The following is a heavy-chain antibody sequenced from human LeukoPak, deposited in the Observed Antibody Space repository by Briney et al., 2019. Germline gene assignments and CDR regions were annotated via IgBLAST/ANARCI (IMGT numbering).Heavy chain of an antibody. CDR1: GFSFDDYG. V-gene: IGHV3-20*04. CDR3: ASAYCSSTKCHDAFDI. D-gene: IGHD2-2*01. J-gene: IGHJ3*02. Sequence: PSGGSLRLSCAASGFSFDDYGMSWVRQAPGKGLEWISGVNWNGGSTGYADSVKGRFTISRDNSKNTLYLQMNSLRAEDTAVYYCASAYCSSTKCHDAFDIWGQGTMVTVSS. CDR2: VNWNGGST.